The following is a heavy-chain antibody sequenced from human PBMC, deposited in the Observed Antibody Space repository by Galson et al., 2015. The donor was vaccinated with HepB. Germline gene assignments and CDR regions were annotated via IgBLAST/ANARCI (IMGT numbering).Heavy chain of an antibody. D-gene: IGHD4-17*01. J-gene: IGHJ4*02. V-gene: IGHV5-51*03. Sequence: QSGAEVKKPGESLKISCKGSGYSFTSYWIGWVRQMPGKGLEWMGIIYPGDSDTRYSPSFQGQVTISADKSISTAYLQWSSLKASDTAMYYCARGWDERDYGDSFDYWGQGTLVTVSS. CDR3: ARGWDERDYGDSFDY. CDR1: GYSFTSYW. CDR2: IYPGDSDT.